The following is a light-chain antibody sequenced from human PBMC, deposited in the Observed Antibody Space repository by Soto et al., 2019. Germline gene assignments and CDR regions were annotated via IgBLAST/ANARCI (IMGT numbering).Light chain of an antibody. CDR2: KAS. J-gene: IGKJ1*01. V-gene: IGKV1-5*03. Sequence: DIQMTQSTSTLSASVGDRVTITCRASQSISSWLAWYQQKPGKAPNLLIYKASSLESGVPSRFSGSGSGTEFTLTISSLQPDDFATYYCQQYNSYSWTFGQGTKVEIK. CDR1: QSISSW. CDR3: QQYNSYSWT.